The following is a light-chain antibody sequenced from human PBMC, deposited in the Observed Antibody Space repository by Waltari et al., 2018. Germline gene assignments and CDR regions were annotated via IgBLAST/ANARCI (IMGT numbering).Light chain of an antibody. V-gene: IGLV1-47*01. CDR2: RNN. CDR1: SSNIGRSS. CDR3: AAWDDSLSGRF. J-gene: IGLJ1*01. Sequence: SVLTQPPSASGTPGQRVSMSCSGSSSNIGRSSVSWYQQVPGTAPKLLIYRNNQRPSGVPDRFSGSKSGTSASLAISGLRSEDEADYYCAAWDDSLSGRFFGSGTKVTVL.